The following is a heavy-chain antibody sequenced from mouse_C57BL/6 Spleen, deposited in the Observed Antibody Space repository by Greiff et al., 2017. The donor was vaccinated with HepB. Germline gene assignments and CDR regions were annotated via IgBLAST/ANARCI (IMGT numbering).Heavy chain of an antibody. CDR2: IDPSDSYT. J-gene: IGHJ4*01. V-gene: IGHV1-69*01. CDR1: GYTFTSYW. Sequence: VQLQQPGAELVMPGASVKLSCKASGYTFTSYWMHWVKQRPGQGLEWIGEIDPSDSYTNYNQKFKGKSTLTVDKSSSTAYMQLSSLTSEDSAVYYCARFTIYYYGSSYYAMDYWGQGTSVTVSS. CDR3: ARFTIYYYGSSYYAMDY. D-gene: IGHD1-1*01.